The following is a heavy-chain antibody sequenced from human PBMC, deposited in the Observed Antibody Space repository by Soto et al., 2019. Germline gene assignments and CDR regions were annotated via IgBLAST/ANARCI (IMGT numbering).Heavy chain of an antibody. CDR3: TKRRSARPGFDAFDL. V-gene: IGHV3-9*01. J-gene: IGHJ3*01. D-gene: IGHD3-10*01. CDR2: ISGNSGSS. CDR1: GFTFEDYS. Sequence: LRLSCVASGFTFEDYSLHWVRQVPGKGLEGVAGISGNSGSSGYADSVRGRFTVSRDNAKNSLFLQMSSLSPEDTALYYCTKRRSARPGFDAFDLWGQGTMVTVSS.